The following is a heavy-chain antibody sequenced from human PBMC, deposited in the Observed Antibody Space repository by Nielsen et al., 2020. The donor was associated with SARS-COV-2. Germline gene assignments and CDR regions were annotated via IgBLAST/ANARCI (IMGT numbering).Heavy chain of an antibody. J-gene: IGHJ6*02. CDR3: ARDLTTTVNHYYYYYGMDV. Sequence: SVNVSCKDSGYTFTRHYMHWVGQAPGQALEWMGIIKPSGGSSSYAQKFQGRVTMTRDTSTSTVYMDLSSLRSEDTAVYYCARDLTTTVNHYYYYYGMDVWGQGTTVTVSS. CDR1: GYTFTRHY. D-gene: IGHD4-11*01. CDR2: IKPSGGSS. V-gene: IGHV1-46*01.